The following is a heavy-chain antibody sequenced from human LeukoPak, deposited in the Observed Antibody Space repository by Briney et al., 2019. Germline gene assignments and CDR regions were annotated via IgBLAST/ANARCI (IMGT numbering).Heavy chain of an antibody. CDR3: ARLRSYGYYYDGMDV. D-gene: IGHD3-16*01. CDR1: GFTFSDYA. Sequence: GGSLRLSCSPFGFTFSDYAFHWVRQAPGKGLEWVAFIRLDGITAYYTDSVKGRFTISRDNSKKTLFLQMNSLRAEDTAVYYCARLRSYGYYYDGMDVWGQGTTVTVSS. V-gene: IGHV3-30*02. J-gene: IGHJ6*01. CDR2: IRLDGITA.